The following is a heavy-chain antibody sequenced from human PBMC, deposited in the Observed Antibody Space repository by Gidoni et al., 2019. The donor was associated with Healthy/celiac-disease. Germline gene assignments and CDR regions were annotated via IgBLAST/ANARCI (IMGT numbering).Heavy chain of an antibody. CDR2: IYWDDDK. D-gene: IGHD2-2*01. J-gene: IGHJ4*02. CDR3: AHHIRGAAAMGLDY. Sequence: QITLKESGPTLVKPTQTLTLTCTFSRISLSTSGVGVGWIRQPPGKSLEWLARIYWDDDKRYSPSLKSRLTITKDTSKNQVVLTMTNMDPVDTATYYCAHHIRGAAAMGLDYWGQGTLVTVSS. CDR1: RISLSTSGVG. V-gene: IGHV2-5*02.